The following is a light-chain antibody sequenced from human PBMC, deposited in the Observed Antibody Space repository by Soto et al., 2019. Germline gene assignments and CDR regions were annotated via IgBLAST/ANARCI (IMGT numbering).Light chain of an antibody. J-gene: IGLJ2*01. CDR2: EIN. V-gene: IGLV2-14*01. CDR1: SSDVGGQNY. CDR3: SSFTTSSTLVV. Sequence: QSALTQPASVSGSPGQSITISCTGTSSDVGGQNYVSWYQQHPGKAPKLIMSEINNRPSGVSNRFSGSKSGNTASLTISGLQAEDEAFYHCSSFTTSSTLVVFGGGTKLTVL.